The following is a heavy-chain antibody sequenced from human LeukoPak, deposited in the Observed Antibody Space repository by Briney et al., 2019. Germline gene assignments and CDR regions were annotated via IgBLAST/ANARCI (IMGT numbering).Heavy chain of an antibody. CDR3: ARGKEVVPAAADV. CDR2: IIPILGIA. CDR1: GGTFSSYA. Sequence: GASVKVSCKASGGTFSSYAISWVRQAPGQGLEWMGRIIPILGIANYAQKFQGRVTITADKSTSTAYMELSSLRSEDTAVYYCARGKEVVPAAADVWGQGTTVTVSS. D-gene: IGHD2-2*01. V-gene: IGHV1-69*04. J-gene: IGHJ6*02.